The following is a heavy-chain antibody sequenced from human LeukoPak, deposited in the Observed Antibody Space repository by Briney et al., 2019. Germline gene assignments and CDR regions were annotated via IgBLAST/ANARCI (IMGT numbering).Heavy chain of an antibody. V-gene: IGHV1-69*13. CDR2: IIPIFGTA. J-gene: IGHJ6*02. CDR1: GGTFSSYA. CDR3: ARASSDYYYYYGMDV. Sequence: SVNVSFKASGGTFSSYAISWVRQAPGQGLEWMGGIIPIFGTANYAQKFQGRVTITADESTSTAYMELSSLRSEDTAVYYCARASSDYYYYYGMDVWGQGTTVTVSS.